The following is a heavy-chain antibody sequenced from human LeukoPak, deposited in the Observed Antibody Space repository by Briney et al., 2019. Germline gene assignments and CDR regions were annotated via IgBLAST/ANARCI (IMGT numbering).Heavy chain of an antibody. CDR1: GFTFSSYG. CDR3: AKDPIAAAGKDVDY. CDR2: IRYDGSNK. D-gene: IGHD6-13*01. J-gene: IGHJ4*02. Sequence: GGSLRLSCAASGFTFSSYGMHWVRQAPGKGLEWVAFIRYDGSNKYYADSVKGRFTISRDNSKNTLYLQMNSLRAEDTAVYYCAKDPIAAAGKDVDYWGQGTLVTVSS. V-gene: IGHV3-30*02.